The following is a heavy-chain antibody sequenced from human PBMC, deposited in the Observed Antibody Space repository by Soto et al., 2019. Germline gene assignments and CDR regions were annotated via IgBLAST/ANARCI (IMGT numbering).Heavy chain of an antibody. J-gene: IGHJ4*02. CDR2: ISRSGDST. CDR1: AYTLINYY. Sequence: ASVKVSCKASAYTLINYYIHWVRQAPGQGLEWMGIISRSGDSTTYAQKFQGRVTVTRDTSTSTVYMELSGLRSEDTAVYYCATAPGPYWGQGTLVTVSS. D-gene: IGHD2-21*02. V-gene: IGHV1-46*01. CDR3: ATAPGPY.